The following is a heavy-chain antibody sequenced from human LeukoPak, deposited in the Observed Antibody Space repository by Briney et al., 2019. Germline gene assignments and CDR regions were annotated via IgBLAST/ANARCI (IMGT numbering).Heavy chain of an antibody. CDR3: ASLGYDILTGYADGVFDY. Sequence: GGSLRLSCAVSGFTLTSYSMSWVRQAPGKGLEWVSSISSSISYIYYANSVKGRFTISRDNAKNSLYPQMNSLRAVDTAVYYCASLGYDILTGYADGVFDYWGQGTLVTVSS. V-gene: IGHV3-21*01. D-gene: IGHD3-9*01. CDR1: GFTLTSYS. CDR2: ISSSISYI. J-gene: IGHJ4*02.